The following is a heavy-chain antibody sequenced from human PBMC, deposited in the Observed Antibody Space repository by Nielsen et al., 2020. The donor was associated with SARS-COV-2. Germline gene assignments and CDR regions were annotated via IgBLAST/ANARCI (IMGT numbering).Heavy chain of an antibody. Sequence: SVKVSCQASGYTFTNNYMHWVRQAPGQGLEWMGLINPTNGGTTYAQKFLGTVTMTRDTSTSTVYMELSSLRSDDTAVYYCARDSSGTYRRVDYWGQGTLVTVSS. J-gene: IGHJ4*02. CDR3: ARDSSGTYRRVDY. V-gene: IGHV1-46*01. D-gene: IGHD3-22*01. CDR1: GYTFTNNY. CDR2: INPTNGGT.